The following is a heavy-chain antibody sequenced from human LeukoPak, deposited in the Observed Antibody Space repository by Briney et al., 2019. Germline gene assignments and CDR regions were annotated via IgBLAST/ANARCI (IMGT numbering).Heavy chain of an antibody. Sequence: SVKVSCKASGGTFGSYAISWVRQAPGQGLEWMGGIIPIFGTANYAQKFQGRVTMTTDTSTSTAYMELRSLRSDDTAVYYCARSGSLHYYGSGSYRHWFDPWGQGTLVTVSS. V-gene: IGHV1-69*05. D-gene: IGHD3-10*01. J-gene: IGHJ5*02. CDR1: GGTFGSYA. CDR3: ARSGSLHYYGSGSYRHWFDP. CDR2: IIPIFGTA.